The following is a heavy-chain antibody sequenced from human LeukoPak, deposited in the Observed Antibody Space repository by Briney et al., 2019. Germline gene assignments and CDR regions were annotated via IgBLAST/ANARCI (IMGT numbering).Heavy chain of an antibody. CDR2: ISAYNGNT. Sequence: GASVKVSCTASGYTFTSYGISWVRQAPGQGLEWMGRISAYNGNTNYAQKLQGRVTMTTDTSTSTAYMELRSLRSDDTAVYYCASVDYGDSPNGMDVWGQGTTVTVSS. CDR1: GYTFTSYG. V-gene: IGHV1-18*01. CDR3: ASVDYGDSPNGMDV. J-gene: IGHJ6*02. D-gene: IGHD4-17*01.